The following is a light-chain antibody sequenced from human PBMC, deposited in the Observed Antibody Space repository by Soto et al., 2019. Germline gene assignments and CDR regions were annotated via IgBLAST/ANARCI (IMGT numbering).Light chain of an antibody. CDR1: QDIRSN. J-gene: IGKJ4*01. Sequence: DIQMTQSPSSLSASVGDRVTITCRASQDIRSNLGWFQQKPGKAPKRLIYLASSLESGVPSRFSGSGSGTEFTLTISSLQPEDFATYYCQQLERYPSTFGGGTKVDIK. CDR3: QQLERYPST. V-gene: IGKV1-17*01. CDR2: LAS.